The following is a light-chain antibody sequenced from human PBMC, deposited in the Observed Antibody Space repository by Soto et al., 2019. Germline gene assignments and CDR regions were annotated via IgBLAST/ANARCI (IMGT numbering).Light chain of an antibody. Sequence: EIVLTQSPGTLSLSPGERATLSCRASQSVSSSYLAWYQQKPGQAPRLLIYGASSRATGIPDRLSGSGSGTDFTLTISRLEPEDFAVYYCQQYGSSPLWTFGQGTKVDIK. J-gene: IGKJ1*01. V-gene: IGKV3-20*01. CDR3: QQYGSSPLWT. CDR1: QSVSSSY. CDR2: GAS.